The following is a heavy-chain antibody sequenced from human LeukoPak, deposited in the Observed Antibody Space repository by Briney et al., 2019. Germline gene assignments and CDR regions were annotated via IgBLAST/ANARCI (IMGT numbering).Heavy chain of an antibody. CDR1: GFTFDDYA. Sequence: TGGSLRLSCAASGFTFDDYAMHWVRQAPGKGLEWVSLISWDASTTYYADSVKGRFTISRDNSKNSLYLQMDSLRAEDTAFYYCAKDKGAATVLGFDYWGQGTLVTVPS. CDR3: AKDKGAATVLGFDY. V-gene: IGHV3-43D*03. CDR2: ISWDASTT. D-gene: IGHD6-13*01. J-gene: IGHJ4*02.